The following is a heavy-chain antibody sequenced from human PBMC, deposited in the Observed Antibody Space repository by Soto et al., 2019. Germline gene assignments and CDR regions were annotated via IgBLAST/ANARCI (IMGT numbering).Heavy chain of an antibody. V-gene: IGHV1-69*01. D-gene: IGHD4-17*01. CDR2: IIPIFGTA. CDR3: AGRTPTVTCCGSFDY. Sequence: QVQLVQSGAEVKKPGSSVKVSCKASGGTFSSYAISWVRQAPGQGLEWMGGIIPIFGTANYAQKFQGRVTITADESTSTAYRELSSLRSEDTAVYYCAGRTPTVTCCGSFDYWGQGTLVTVSS. J-gene: IGHJ4*02. CDR1: GGTFSSYA.